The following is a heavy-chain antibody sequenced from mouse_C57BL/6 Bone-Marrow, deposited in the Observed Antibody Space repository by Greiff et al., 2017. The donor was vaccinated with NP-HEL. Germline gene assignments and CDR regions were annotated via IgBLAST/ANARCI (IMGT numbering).Heavy chain of an antibody. D-gene: IGHD2-4*01. J-gene: IGHJ4*01. CDR3: ARGNDYDPWMDY. CDR2: IHPNSGST. Sequence: VQLQQPGAELVKPGASVKLSCKASGYTFTSYWMHWVKQRPGQGLEWIGMIHPNSGSTKYNEKFKSKATLTVDKSSSTAYQQLSSLTSEDSAVYYCARGNDYDPWMDYWGQGTSVTVSS. V-gene: IGHV1-64*01. CDR1: GYTFTSYW.